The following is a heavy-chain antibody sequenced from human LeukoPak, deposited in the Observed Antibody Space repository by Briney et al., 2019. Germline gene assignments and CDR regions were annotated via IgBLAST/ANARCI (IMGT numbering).Heavy chain of an antibody. J-gene: IGHJ4*02. CDR2: IYSGGST. D-gene: IGHD6-13*01. V-gene: IGHV3-66*01. Sequence: GGSLRLSCAASGFTFSSYTMNWVRQAPGKGLEWVSVIYSGGSTYYADSVKGRFTISRDNSKNTLYLQMNSLRAEDTAVYYCARDSEQLVLYYWGQGTLVTVSS. CDR3: ARDSEQLVLYY. CDR1: GFTFSSYT.